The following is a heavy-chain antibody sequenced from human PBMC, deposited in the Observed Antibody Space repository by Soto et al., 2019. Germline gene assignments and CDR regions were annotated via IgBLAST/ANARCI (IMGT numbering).Heavy chain of an antibody. CDR2: IYYSRST. D-gene: IGHD4-17*01. J-gene: IGHJ6*02. CDR3: ARDADYGGSRGGMDV. Sequence: QVRLEESGPGLVKPSETLSLICSVSGGSVNNANYFWNWIRHHPENGLEWSGYIYYSRSTRYNPSFKTRATLSIDTSKNQFALRLNSVTVADTAVYFCARDADYGGSRGGMDVWGRGTTVTVSS. CDR1: GGSVNNANYF. V-gene: IGHV4-31*03.